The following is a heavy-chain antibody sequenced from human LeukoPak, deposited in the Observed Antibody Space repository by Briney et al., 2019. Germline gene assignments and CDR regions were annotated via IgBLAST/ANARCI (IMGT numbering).Heavy chain of an antibody. D-gene: IGHD6-13*01. CDR1: GGSFSGYY. J-gene: IGHJ4*02. CDR3: ARLGLASAGMRFFDY. CDR2: INHSGST. V-gene: IGHV4-34*01. Sequence: SETLSLTCAVYGGSFSGYYWSWIRQPPGKGLEWIGEINHSGSTDYNPSLKSRVTISVDTSSNQFSLKLSSVIAADTAVYYCARLGLASAGMRFFDYWGQGTLVTVSS.